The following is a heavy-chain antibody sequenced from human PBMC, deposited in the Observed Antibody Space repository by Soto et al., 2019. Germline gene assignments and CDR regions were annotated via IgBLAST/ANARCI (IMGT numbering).Heavy chain of an antibody. D-gene: IGHD3-22*01. Sequence: SGAEVKKPGASVKVSCKASGYTFTNYGISWVRQAPGQGLEWMGWISGYNGNTKYAQKFQGRVTMTTDTPTNTAYMDLRSLRSDDKAVYYCARDREYYYDSSGNYYYHYGMDVWGQGTTVTVS. CDR2: ISGYNGNT. V-gene: IGHV1-18*04. CDR1: GYTFTNYG. J-gene: IGHJ6*02. CDR3: ARDREYYYDSSGNYYYHYGMDV.